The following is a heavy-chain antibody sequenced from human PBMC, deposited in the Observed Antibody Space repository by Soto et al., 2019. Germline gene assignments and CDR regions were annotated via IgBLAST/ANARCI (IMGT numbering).Heavy chain of an antibody. J-gene: IGHJ4*02. CDR2: ISYSGNT. D-gene: IGHD1-20*01. Sequence: PLSLSRIVSGGYSGSIGHHRSWISQPPGKGLEWIGIISYSGNTHYNPSLKSRVTIAINTSKNQFSLKLSSVIAADTAVYGCGGGYVYFDYWGQGTLVTVSS. V-gene: IGHV4-39*07. CDR1: GGYSGSIGHH. CDR3: GGGYVYFDY.